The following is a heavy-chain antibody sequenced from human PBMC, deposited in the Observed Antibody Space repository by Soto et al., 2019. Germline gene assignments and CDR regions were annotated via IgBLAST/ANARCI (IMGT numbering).Heavy chain of an antibody. CDR1: GYTFTTYG. D-gene: IGHD6-19*01. Sequence: QVQLVQSGAEVKKPGASVKVSCKASGYTFTTYGINWVRQAPGQGLEWMGWISAYYGNTNYAQKLQGRVTMTTDTSTSTAYMELRSLRSDDTAVYYCARDRGQWLSKGEFDPWGQGTLVTVSS. CDR3: ARDRGQWLSKGEFDP. V-gene: IGHV1-18*01. J-gene: IGHJ5*02. CDR2: ISAYYGNT.